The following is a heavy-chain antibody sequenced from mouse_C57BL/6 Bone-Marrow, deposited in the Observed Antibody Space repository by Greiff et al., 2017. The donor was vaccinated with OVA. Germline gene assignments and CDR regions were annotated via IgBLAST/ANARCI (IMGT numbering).Heavy chain of an antibody. CDR3: ARIEGNYYFDY. CDR1: GYTFTSYW. D-gene: IGHD2-1*01. CDR2: IDPNNGGT. V-gene: IGHV1-72*01. Sequence: QVQLQQPGAELVKPGASVKLSCKASGYTFTSYWMHWVKQRPGRGLEWIGRIDPNNGGTKYNQKFKSKATLTVEKPSNTAYMQLIVLTSEDSACYYFARIEGNYYFDYWGQGTTRTGSS. J-gene: IGHJ2*01.